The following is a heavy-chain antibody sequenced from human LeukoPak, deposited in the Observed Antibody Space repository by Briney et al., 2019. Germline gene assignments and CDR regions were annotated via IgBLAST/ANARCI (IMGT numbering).Heavy chain of an antibody. CDR2: IYYSGSS. J-gene: IGHJ1*01. CDR3: ARRRYYDSTGFLD. CDR1: GDSISSSSYY. Sequence: LVTLSLTCTVSGDSISSSSYYWGWVRQPPGKGLEWIGDIYYSGSSYYSPSLKSRVTISLDTSKNQFSLKLRSVSAADTAVYYCARRRYYDSTGFLDWGQGSLVSVSS. V-gene: IGHV4-39*01. D-gene: IGHD3-22*01.